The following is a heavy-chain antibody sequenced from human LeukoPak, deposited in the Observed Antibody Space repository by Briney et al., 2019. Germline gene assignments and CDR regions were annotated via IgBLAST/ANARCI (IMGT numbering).Heavy chain of an antibody. CDR2: ISAYNGNT. V-gene: IGHV1-18*01. J-gene: IGHJ6*03. D-gene: IGHD3-10*01. CDR3: ARVVRGVITSYYYYMDV. CDR1: GYTFTSYG. Sequence: GASVKVSCKASGYTFTSYGISWVRQAPGQGLEWMGWISAYNGNTNYAQKLQGRVTMTTDTSTSTAYMELSSLRSEDTAVYYCARVVRGVITSYYYYMDVWGKGTTVTVSS.